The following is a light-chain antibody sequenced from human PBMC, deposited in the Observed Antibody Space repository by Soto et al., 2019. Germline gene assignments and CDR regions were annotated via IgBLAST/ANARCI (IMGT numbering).Light chain of an antibody. CDR2: KAS. CDR3: QQYYSTPRIT. CDR1: QSISAW. J-gene: IGKJ5*01. V-gene: IGKV1-5*03. Sequence: STLSASVGDRVSINCRASQSISAWLAWYQQKPGKAPRLLIYKASTRESGVPDRFSGSGSGTDFTLTISSLQAEDVAVYYCQQYYSTPRITFGQGTRLEIK.